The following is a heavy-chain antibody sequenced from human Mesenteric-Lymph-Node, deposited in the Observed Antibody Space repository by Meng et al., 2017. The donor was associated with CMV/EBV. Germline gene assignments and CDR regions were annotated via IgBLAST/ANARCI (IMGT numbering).Heavy chain of an antibody. V-gene: IGHV3-73*01. Sequence: RGPGMHWVCQASGKGLEWVGRIRTKPNNYATAYAASVRGRFTISRDDSKNTAYLQMNSLNTEDTAVYYCTRQDCSGGSCYFSLFDFWGQGTLVTVSS. D-gene: IGHD2-15*01. CDR2: IRTKPNNYAT. CDR1: RGPG. J-gene: IGHJ4*02. CDR3: TRQDCSGGSCYFSLFDF.